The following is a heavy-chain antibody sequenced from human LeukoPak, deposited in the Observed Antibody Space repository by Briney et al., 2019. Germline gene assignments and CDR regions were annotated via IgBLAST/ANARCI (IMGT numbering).Heavy chain of an antibody. D-gene: IGHD3-10*01. J-gene: IGHJ4*02. V-gene: IGHV1-58*01. Sequence: GTSVKVSCKTSGFSFSGSAVQWARQARGQGLEWLGWIIVDSGKTQSLKKLQERITLTRDMSTNTAYMELSGLTPEDTAVYYCATDSTPLVRGLIIAFAYWGQGTQVTVSS. CDR3: ATDSTPLVRGLIIAFAY. CDR2: IIVDSGKT. CDR1: GFSFSGSA.